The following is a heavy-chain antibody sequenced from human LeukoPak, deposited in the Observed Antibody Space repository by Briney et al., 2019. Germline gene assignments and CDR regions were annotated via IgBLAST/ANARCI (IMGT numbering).Heavy chain of an antibody. CDR3: ARGPASTYDFWSGYLDAFDI. CDR1: GYTFTGYY. V-gene: IGHV1-2*02. J-gene: IGHJ3*02. Sequence: ASVKVSCKASGYTFTGYYMHWVRQAPGQGLEWMGWINPNSGGTNYAQKFQGRVTMTRDTSISTAYMELRSLRSDDTAVYYCARGPASTYDFWSGYLDAFDIWGQGTMVTVSS. CDR2: INPNSGGT. D-gene: IGHD3-3*01.